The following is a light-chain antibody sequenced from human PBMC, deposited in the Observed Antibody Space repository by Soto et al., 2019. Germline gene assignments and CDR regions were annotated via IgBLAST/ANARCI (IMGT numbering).Light chain of an antibody. J-gene: IGKJ1*01. V-gene: IGKV3-15*01. CDR1: QFVSSR. CDR2: DTS. Sequence: EIVVTQSPATLSASPGERVTLSCRASQFVSSRLAWYQQRPGQVPRLLIYDTSTRALGIAARFSGSGSGTEFPLTISGLQSEDFAVYYCQEYFQWPPGMFGPGTTVYIK. CDR3: QEYFQWPPGM.